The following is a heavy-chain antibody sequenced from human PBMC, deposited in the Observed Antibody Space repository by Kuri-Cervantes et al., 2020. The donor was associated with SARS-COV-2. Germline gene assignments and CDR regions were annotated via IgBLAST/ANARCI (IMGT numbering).Heavy chain of an antibody. Sequence: ASVKVACKASGYTFTDYYMHWVRQAPGQGLEWMGWINPNSGGTNYAQKFHGWVTMTRDTSISTVYTELSRLRTDDKAVYYLARTTPFPRLMVISPGGAFDIWGQGTMVTVSS. CDR1: GYTFTDYY. D-gene: IGHD3-22*01. V-gene: IGHV1-2*04. J-gene: IGHJ3*02. CDR3: ARTTPFPRLMVISPGGAFDI. CDR2: INPNSGGT.